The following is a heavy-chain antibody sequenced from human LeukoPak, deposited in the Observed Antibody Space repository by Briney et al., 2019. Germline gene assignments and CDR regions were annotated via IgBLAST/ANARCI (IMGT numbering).Heavy chain of an antibody. D-gene: IGHD4-17*01. V-gene: IGHV3-23*01. CDR2: ISSSGAGT. CDR3: AKSFTVYGDRYDS. Sequence: GGSLRLSCAASGFTFTNYAMSWARQAPGKGLEWVSAISSSGAGTSYADSVRGRFTIYRDNSKNTLYLQMDSLEAADTAVYYCAKSFTVYGDRYDSWGQGSLVTVSS. CDR1: GFTFTNYA. J-gene: IGHJ5*01.